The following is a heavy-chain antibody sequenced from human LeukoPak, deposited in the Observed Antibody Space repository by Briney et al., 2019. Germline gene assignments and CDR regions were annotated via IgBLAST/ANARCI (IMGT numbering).Heavy chain of an antibody. CDR3: ARRGGPELYDY. D-gene: IGHD1-26*01. J-gene: IGHJ4*02. CDR2: IYPGDSDT. Sequence: PGESLQISSYGSCCSFTSYWDGWGRRLPGKRGEWMGTIYPGDSDTRYSPSFQGQVTISADKSISTAYLQRSSLKASDTAMYYCARRGGPELYDYWGQGTLVTVAS. V-gene: IGHV5-51*01. CDR1: CCSFTSYW.